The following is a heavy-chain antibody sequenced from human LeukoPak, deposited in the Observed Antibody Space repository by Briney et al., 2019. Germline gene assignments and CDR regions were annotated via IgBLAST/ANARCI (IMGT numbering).Heavy chain of an antibody. CDR1: GGSISSSSYY. CDR3: ARVPWTKLNYFDY. J-gene: IGHJ4*02. CDR2: LYYSGST. Sequence: AETLLLTCTVSGGSISSSSYYWDWIRQPPGKGLEWIGSLYYSGSTYYNPSLKSRVTISVDTSKNQFSLKLSSVTAADTAVYYCARVPWTKLNYFDYWGQGTLVTVSS. V-gene: IGHV4-39*07. D-gene: IGHD3/OR15-3a*01.